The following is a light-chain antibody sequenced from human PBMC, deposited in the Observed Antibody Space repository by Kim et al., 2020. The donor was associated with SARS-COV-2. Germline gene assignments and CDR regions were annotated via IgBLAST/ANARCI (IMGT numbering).Light chain of an antibody. Sequence: LSPGERATLSCRASQSVSSSYLGWYQQRPGQAPRLLIYGASSRAAGIPDRFSGSGSGTDFTLSISRLEPEDFAVYYCQQYGSSPYTFGGGTKLEI. CDR3: QQYGSSPYT. CDR1: QSVSSSY. J-gene: IGKJ4*01. CDR2: GAS. V-gene: IGKV3-20*01.